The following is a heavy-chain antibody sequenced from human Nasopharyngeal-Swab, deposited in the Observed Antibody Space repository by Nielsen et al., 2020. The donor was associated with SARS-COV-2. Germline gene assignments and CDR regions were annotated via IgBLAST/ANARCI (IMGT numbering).Heavy chain of an antibody. CDR3: AREVGDWNPLDS. Sequence: GESLKISCAASGFTFSSYAMSWVRQAPGEGLEWVSVISRSGGSTYYADSVKGRFTISRDNSKNTLFLQMNSLRAEDTAVYYCAREVGDWNPLDSWGQGALVTVSS. V-gene: IGHV3-23*01. J-gene: IGHJ4*02. CDR1: GFTFSSYA. D-gene: IGHD1-1*01. CDR2: ISRSGGST.